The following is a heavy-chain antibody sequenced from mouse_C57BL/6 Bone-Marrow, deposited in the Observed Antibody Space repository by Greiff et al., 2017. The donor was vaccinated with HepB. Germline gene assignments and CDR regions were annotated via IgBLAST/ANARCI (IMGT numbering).Heavy chain of an antibody. CDR2: IDTSDSYT. Sequence: QVQLKQPGAELVMPGASVKLSCKASGYTFTSYWMHWVKQRPGQGLEWIGEIDTSDSYTNYHQKFKGKSTLTVDKSSSIAYMQLSSLTSEESAGYYCGRRGDYNCSCPDYWGQGTTLTVSS. V-gene: IGHV1-69*01. CDR1: GYTFTSYW. D-gene: IGHD1-1*01. CDR3: GRRGDYNCSCPDY. J-gene: IGHJ2*01.